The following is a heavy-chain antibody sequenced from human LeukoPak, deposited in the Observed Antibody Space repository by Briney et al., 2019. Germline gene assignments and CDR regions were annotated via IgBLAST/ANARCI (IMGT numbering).Heavy chain of an antibody. CDR3: AKDLLLAGYGLRDYYYGMDV. D-gene: IGHD1-26*01. CDR1: GFTFSSYT. Sequence: GGSLRLSCAASGFTFSSYTINWVRQAPGKGLEWVSYISSSGSTTYYADSVKGRFTISRDNAKNSLYLQMNSLRAEDTAVYYCAKDLLLAGYGLRDYYYGMDVWGQGTTVTVSS. V-gene: IGHV3-48*01. CDR2: ISSSGSTT. J-gene: IGHJ6*02.